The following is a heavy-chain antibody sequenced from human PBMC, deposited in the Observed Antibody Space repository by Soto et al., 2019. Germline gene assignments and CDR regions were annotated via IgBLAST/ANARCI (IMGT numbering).Heavy chain of an antibody. V-gene: IGHV3-23*01. J-gene: IGHJ6*02. D-gene: IGHD6-19*01. CDR2: ISGSGGST. Sequence: GGSLRLSCAASGFTFSSYAMSWVRQAPGKGLEWVSAISGSGGSTYYADSVKGRFTISRDNFKNTLYLQMNSLRAEDTAVYYCAKVCSSGWYGGMDVWGQGTTVTSP. CDR1: GFTFSSYA. CDR3: AKVCSSGWYGGMDV.